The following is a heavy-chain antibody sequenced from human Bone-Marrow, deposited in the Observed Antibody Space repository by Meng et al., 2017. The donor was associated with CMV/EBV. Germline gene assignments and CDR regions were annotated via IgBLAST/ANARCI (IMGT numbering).Heavy chain of an antibody. Sequence: ASVKVSCKASGYTFTGYYMHWVRQAPGQGLEWMGWINPNSGGTNYAQKFQGRVTMTRDTSTSTVYMELSSLRSEDTAVYYCARSGTVNAFDIWGQGTMVTVSS. CDR3: ARSGTVNAFDI. J-gene: IGHJ3*02. CDR1: GYTFTGYY. V-gene: IGHV1-2*02. CDR2: INPNSGGT. D-gene: IGHD4-17*01.